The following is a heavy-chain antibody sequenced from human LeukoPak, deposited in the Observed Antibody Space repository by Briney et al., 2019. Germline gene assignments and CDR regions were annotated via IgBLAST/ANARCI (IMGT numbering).Heavy chain of an antibody. Sequence: GASLRLSCAASGFTFRSYAMSWVRQAPGKGLEWVSAISGSGGSTYYADSVKGRFTISRDNSKNTLYLQMNSLRAEDTAVYYCAKVMRVYYDYVWGSSYYFDYWGQGTLVTVSS. CDR1: GFTFRSYA. CDR2: ISGSGGST. CDR3: AKVMRVYYDYVWGSSYYFDY. D-gene: IGHD3-16*01. J-gene: IGHJ4*02. V-gene: IGHV3-23*01.